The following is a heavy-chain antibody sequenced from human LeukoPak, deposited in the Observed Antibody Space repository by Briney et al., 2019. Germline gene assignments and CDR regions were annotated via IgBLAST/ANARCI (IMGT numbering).Heavy chain of an antibody. Sequence: ASVTVSCKASGGTFSSYAISWVRQAPGQGLEWMGRIIPILGIANYAQKFQGRVTITADKSTSTAYMELSSLRSEDTAVYYCATYTREVGAPFDYWGQGTLVTVSS. V-gene: IGHV1-69*04. J-gene: IGHJ4*02. CDR2: IIPILGIA. D-gene: IGHD1-26*01. CDR1: GGTFSSYA. CDR3: ATYTREVGAPFDY.